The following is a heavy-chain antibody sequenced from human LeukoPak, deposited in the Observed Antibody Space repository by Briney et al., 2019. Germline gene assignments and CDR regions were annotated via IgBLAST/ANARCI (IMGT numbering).Heavy chain of an antibody. CDR1: GFTSRSYS. Sequence: GGSLRLSCGASGFTSRSYSMSWVRQAPGKGLEWISYISTGGSTMYYADSVRGRFTIARDDAQNSLSLQMNSLRADDTAVYYCIKEAGYCSGGGCYRWFDSWGQGTLVTVSS. CDR3: IKEAGYCSGGGCYRWFDS. CDR2: ISTGGSTM. J-gene: IGHJ5*01. V-gene: IGHV3-48*01. D-gene: IGHD2-15*01.